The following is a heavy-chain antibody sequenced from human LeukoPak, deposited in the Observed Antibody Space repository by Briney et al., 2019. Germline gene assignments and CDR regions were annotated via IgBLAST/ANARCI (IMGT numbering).Heavy chain of an antibody. V-gene: IGHV3-30*02. CDR1: GFTFSNYG. J-gene: IGHJ6*03. CDR3: AKEYAGSHYYYYYMDV. Sequence: GGSLRLSCAASGFTFSNYGMHWVRQAPGKGLEWVAFIRYDGSDKYYADSVKGRLTISRDNSKKTLYLQMNSLRVKDTAVYYCAKEYAGSHYYYYYMDVWGKGTTVTVSS. CDR2: IRYDGSDK.